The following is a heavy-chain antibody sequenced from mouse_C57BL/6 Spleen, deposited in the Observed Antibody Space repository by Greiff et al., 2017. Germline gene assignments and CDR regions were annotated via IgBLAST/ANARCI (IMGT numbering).Heavy chain of an antibody. CDR2: IDPANGNT. J-gene: IGHJ4*01. Sequence: VQLKESVAELVRPGASVKLSCTASGFNIKNTYMHWVKQRPEQGLEWIGRIDPANGNTKYAPKFQGKATITADTSSNTAYLQLSSLTSEDTAIYYCASGSNYVGYYAMDYWGQGTSVTVSS. CDR1: GFNIKNTY. D-gene: IGHD2-5*01. V-gene: IGHV14-3*01. CDR3: ASGSNYVGYYAMDY.